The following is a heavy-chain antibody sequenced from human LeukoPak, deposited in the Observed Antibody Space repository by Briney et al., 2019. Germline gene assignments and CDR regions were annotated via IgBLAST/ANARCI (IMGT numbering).Heavy chain of an antibody. V-gene: IGHV1-46*01. D-gene: IGHD3-22*01. CDR2: INPSGGST. J-gene: IGHJ4*02. CDR3: ARLRTYYYDSSGYTLFDY. Sequence: ASVKVSCKASGYTFTSYYMHWVRQAPGQGLEWMGIINPSGGSTSYAQKFQGRVTMTRDMSTSTVYMELSSLRSEDTAVYYCARLRTYYYDSSGYTLFDYWGQGTLVTVSS. CDR1: GYTFTSYY.